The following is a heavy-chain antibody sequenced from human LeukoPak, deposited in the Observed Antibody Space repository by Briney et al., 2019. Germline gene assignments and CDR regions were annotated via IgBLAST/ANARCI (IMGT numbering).Heavy chain of an antibody. CDR2: ISSGGST. Sequence: SGGSLRLSCAASGFTVSSNCMSWVRQAPGKGLEWVSVISSGGSTYYADSVKGRFTISRDNSKNTLYLQMNSLRAEDTAVYYCARDFNYGSGSNYYYYMDVWGKGTTVTVSS. CDR1: GFTVSSNC. CDR3: ARDFNYGSGSNYYYYMDV. V-gene: IGHV3-53*01. J-gene: IGHJ6*03. D-gene: IGHD3-10*01.